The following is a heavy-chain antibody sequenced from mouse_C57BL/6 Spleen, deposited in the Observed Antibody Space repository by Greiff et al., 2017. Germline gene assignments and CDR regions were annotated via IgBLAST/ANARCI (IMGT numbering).Heavy chain of an antibody. CDR1: GFTFSDYG. V-gene: IGHV5-17*01. D-gene: IGHD1-1*01. J-gene: IGHJ2*01. Sequence: EVQVVESGGGLVKPGGSLKLSCAASGFTFSDYGMHWVRQAPEKGLEWVAYISSGSSTIYYADTVKGRFTISRDNAKNTLFLQMTSLRSEDTAMYYCARTQEDYGSSYPYYWGQGTTLTVSS. CDR3: ARTQEDYGSSYPYY. CDR2: ISSGSSTI.